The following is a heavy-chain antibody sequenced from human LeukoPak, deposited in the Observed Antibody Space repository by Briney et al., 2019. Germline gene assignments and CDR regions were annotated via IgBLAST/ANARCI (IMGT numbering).Heavy chain of an antibody. CDR2: INIYNGHT. V-gene: IGHV1-18*01. CDR1: GYTFSSYG. CDR3: ARVYSDYISYLDF. Sequence: ASVKVSCKASGYTFSSYGISWVRQAPGQGLEWMGWINIYNGHTNYAQKFQGGVTLTTDTSTSTAYMELRSLRSDDTAMFFCARVYSDYISYLDFWGQGTLVTVSS. D-gene: IGHD4-11*01. J-gene: IGHJ4*02.